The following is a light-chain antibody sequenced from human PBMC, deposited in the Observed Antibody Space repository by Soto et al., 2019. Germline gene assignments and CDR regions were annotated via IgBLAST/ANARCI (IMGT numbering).Light chain of an antibody. V-gene: IGKV3-20*01. CDR3: QQYSTSRQVT. CDR1: QTVIANY. CDR2: DAS. J-gene: IGKJ4*01. Sequence: TVLTQSPGTLPVSPGETITLSCRASQTVIANYLAWYQHKPGQAPRLLIYDASTRATGTPDRFSGSGSGTDFTLTIRRLEPEDFAIYYCQQYSTSRQVTFGGGTKVEIK.